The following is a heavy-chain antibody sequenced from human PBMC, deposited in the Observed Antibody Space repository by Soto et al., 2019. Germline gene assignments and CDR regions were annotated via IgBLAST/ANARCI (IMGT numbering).Heavy chain of an antibody. CDR1: GGSFSGYY. Sequence: QVQLQQWGAGLLKPSETLSLTCAVYGGSFSGYYWSWIRQPPGKGLEWIGEINHSGSTNYNPSLKSRVTISVDTSKNQFSLKLSSVTAADTAVYYCTRRPTNQRLRQQLMFDYWGQGTLVTVSS. CDR3: TRRPTNQRLRQQLMFDY. D-gene: IGHD6-13*01. CDR2: INHSGST. V-gene: IGHV4-34*01. J-gene: IGHJ4*02.